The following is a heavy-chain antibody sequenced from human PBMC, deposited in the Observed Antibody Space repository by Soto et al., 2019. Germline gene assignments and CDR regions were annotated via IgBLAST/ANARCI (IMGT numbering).Heavy chain of an antibody. CDR1: GVSFRDSA. CDR3: TLDSAKNYDFWTGYYGFGMDL. J-gene: IGHJ6*02. D-gene: IGHD3-3*01. V-gene: IGHV3-73*01. Sequence: GESLKISCAVSGVSFRDSAIHWVRQASGKGLEWVGRIRTKSKNYATGYSASVKGRFIISRDDSNKTAFLQMDSLKTEDTAIYYCTLDSAKNYDFWTGYYGFGMDLWGQGTTVTVSS. CDR2: IRTKSKNYAT.